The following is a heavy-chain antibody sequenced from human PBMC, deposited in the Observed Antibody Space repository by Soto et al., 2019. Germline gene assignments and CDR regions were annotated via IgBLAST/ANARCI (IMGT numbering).Heavy chain of an antibody. CDR2: VSAYNGNT. CDR3: ARVVPREYYYYYMDV. CDR1: GYTFTSYG. V-gene: IGHV1-18*01. J-gene: IGHJ6*03. Sequence: ASVKVSCKASGYTFTSYGISWVRQAPGQGLEWMGWVSAYNGNTNYAQKLQGRVTMTTDTSTSTAYMELRSLRSDDTAVYYCARVVPREYYYYYMDVWGKGTTVTVSS. D-gene: IGHD2-2*01.